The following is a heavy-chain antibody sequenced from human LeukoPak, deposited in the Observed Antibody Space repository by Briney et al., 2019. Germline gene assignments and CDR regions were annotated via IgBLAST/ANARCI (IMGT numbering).Heavy chain of an antibody. CDR3: AKERQTLRYYFDY. CDR1: GFTFSSYS. CDR2: ISSSSSYI. J-gene: IGHJ4*02. D-gene: IGHD4-23*01. V-gene: IGHV3-21*01. Sequence: GGSLRLSCAASGFTFSSYSMNWVRQAPGKGLEWVSSISSSSSYIYYADSVKGRFTISRDNAKNSLYLQMNSLRAEDTAVYYCAKERQTLRYYFDYWGQGTLVTVSP.